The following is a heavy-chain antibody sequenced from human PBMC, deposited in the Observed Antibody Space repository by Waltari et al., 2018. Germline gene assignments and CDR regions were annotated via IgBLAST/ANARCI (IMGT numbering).Heavy chain of an antibody. CDR2: IYPGDSET. J-gene: IGHJ5*02. CDR1: GYSFTSYW. CDR3: ATSNSSSWYGRDWFDP. Sequence: EVQLVQSGAEVKKPGESLKISCKGSGYSFTSYWIGWVRQMPGKGLEWMGIIYPGDSETRYSPSFQGQVTISADKSISTAYLQWSSLKASDTAMYYCATSNSSSWYGRDWFDPWGQGTLVTVSS. V-gene: IGHV5-51*01. D-gene: IGHD6-13*01.